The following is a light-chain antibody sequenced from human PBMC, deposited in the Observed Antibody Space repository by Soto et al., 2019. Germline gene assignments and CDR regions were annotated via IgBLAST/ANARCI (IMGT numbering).Light chain of an antibody. CDR3: QLYGSSPKT. CDR1: QTIISNY. J-gene: IGKJ1*01. CDR2: GAS. V-gene: IGKV3-20*01. Sequence: EIVLTQSPGTLSLSPGERATLSCRATQTIISNYLAWYQQKPGQAPKLLIHGASTRATGIPDRFSGSGSGTDFTLTISRLEPEDFAVYYCQLYGSSPKTFGQGTKGDI.